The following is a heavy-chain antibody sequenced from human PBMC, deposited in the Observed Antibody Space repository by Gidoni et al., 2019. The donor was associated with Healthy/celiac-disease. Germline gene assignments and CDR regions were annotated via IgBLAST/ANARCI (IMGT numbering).Heavy chain of an antibody. V-gene: IGHV1-69*01. CDR3: AREGPLGAFDI. CDR1: GGTFSSYA. J-gene: IGHJ3*02. CDR2: IIPSFGTA. Sequence: QVQLVQSGAEVKKPGSSVKVSCKSSGGTFSSYAISWVRQAPGQGLEWMGGIIPSFGTANYAQKLQGRVTITADESTSTADMELSSLRSEDTAVYYCAREGPLGAFDIWGQGTMVTVSS.